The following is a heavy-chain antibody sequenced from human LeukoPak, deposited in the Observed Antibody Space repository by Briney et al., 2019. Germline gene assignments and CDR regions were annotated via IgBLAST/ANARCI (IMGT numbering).Heavy chain of an antibody. CDR2: IYPGDSDT. J-gene: IGHJ4*02. V-gene: IGHV5-51*01. CDR3: ARHVYSNFDY. CDR1: GYSFTSYW. Sequence: GESLKISCRISGYSFTSYWIGWVRQMPGKGLDWMGIIYPGDSDTRYSPSFQGQVTISADKSISTAYLQWSSLKASDTAMYYCARHVYSNFDYWAQGTLVTVSS. D-gene: IGHD4-11*01.